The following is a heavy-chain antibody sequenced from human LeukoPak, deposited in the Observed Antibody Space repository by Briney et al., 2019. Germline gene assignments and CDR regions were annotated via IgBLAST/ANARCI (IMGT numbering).Heavy chain of an antibody. CDR1: GYTLTGYY. V-gene: IGHV1-2*02. Sequence: GASVKVSCKASGYTLTGYYMHWVRQAPGQGLEWMGWINPNSGGTNYAQKFRGRVTMTRDTSISTAYMELSRLRSDDTAVYYCARDFAVAYCGGDCYTWGQGTLVTVSS. CDR2: INPNSGGT. D-gene: IGHD2-21*02. J-gene: IGHJ5*02. CDR3: ARDFAVAYCGGDCYT.